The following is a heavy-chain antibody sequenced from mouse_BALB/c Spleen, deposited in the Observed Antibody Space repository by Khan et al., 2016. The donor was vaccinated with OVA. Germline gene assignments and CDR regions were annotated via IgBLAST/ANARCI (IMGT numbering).Heavy chain of an antibody. Sequence: QVQLKQSGAELAIPGASVKMSCKASGYTFTNYWMHWVKQRPGQGLEWIGYINPSTDYTEYNQKFKDKATLTADKSSSTAYMQQTSLTSDDSSLYYCVNHGSSSARFTYWGQGTLVTGSA. J-gene: IGHJ3*01. D-gene: IGHD1-1*01. CDR1: GYTFTNYW. CDR2: INPSTDYT. V-gene: IGHV1-7*01. CDR3: VNHGSSSARFTY.